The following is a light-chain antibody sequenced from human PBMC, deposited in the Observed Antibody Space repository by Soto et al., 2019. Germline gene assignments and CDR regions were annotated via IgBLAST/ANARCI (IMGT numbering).Light chain of an antibody. CDR2: SAS. CDR3: QQARSFPLT. Sequence: DIKMIQSPSSVSASVGDRVTITCRASEAISSWLAWYQQKPGRAPKLLIYSASSLQNGAPSRFTGSGSGTDFTLTITSLQPDDTAIYYCQQARSFPLTFGGGTKVEIK. CDR1: EAISSW. V-gene: IGKV1-12*01. J-gene: IGKJ4*01.